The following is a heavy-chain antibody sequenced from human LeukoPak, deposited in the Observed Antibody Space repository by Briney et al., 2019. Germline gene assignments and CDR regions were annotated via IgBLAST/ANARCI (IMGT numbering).Heavy chain of an antibody. CDR1: GGTFSSYA. CDR3: ARDIGGNYYYYYYMDV. Sequence: SVKVSCKASGGTFSSYAISWVRQAPGQGLEWMGGIIPIFGTANYAQKVQGRVTITADESTSTAYMELSSLRSEDTAVYYCARDIGGNYYYYYYMDVWGKGTTVTVSS. V-gene: IGHV1-69*13. J-gene: IGHJ6*03. D-gene: IGHD1-26*01. CDR2: IIPIFGTA.